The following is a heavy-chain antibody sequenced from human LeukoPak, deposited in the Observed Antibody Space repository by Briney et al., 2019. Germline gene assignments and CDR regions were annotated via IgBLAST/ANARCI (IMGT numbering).Heavy chain of an antibody. D-gene: IGHD2-2*02. J-gene: IGHJ5*02. CDR1: GDSISSGNY. CDR3: ARGHDYWGYCSSTSCYRQGWFDP. V-gene: IGHV4-38-2*02. Sequence: SETLSLTCTVSGDSISSGNYWGWIRQPPGKGLEWIGSIFHTGSTYFNLSLKSRVTISVDTSMNQFSLKLSSVTAADTAVYYCARGHDYWGYCSSTSCYRQGWFDPWGQGTLVTVSS. CDR2: IFHTGST.